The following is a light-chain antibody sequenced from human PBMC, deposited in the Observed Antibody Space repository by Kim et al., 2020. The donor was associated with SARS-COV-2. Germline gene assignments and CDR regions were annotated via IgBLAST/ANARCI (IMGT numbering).Light chain of an antibody. CDR1: SSDVGAYKF. J-gene: IGLJ2*01. V-gene: IGLV2-8*01. Sequence: QSALTQPPSASGSPGQSVTISCTGTSSDVGAYKFVSWYQHHPGKAPKLILYDVSTRPSVVPDRFSGSKSDNTASLTVSGLEADDEADYYCSSYAGAKGVLFGGGTQLTVL. CDR3: SSYAGAKGVL. CDR2: DVS.